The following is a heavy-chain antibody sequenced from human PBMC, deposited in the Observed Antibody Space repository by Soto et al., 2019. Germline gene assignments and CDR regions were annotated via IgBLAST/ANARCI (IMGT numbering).Heavy chain of an antibody. CDR2: IYYSGST. Sequence: PSQTLSLTCTVSGGSISSYYWSWIRQPPGKGLEWIGYIYYSGSTNYNPSLKSRVTISVDTSKNQFSLKLSSVTAADTAVYYCARIGGYSYGKIDFDYWGQGNLVTVS. J-gene: IGHJ4*02. D-gene: IGHD5-18*01. CDR3: ARIGGYSYGKIDFDY. CDR1: GGSISSYY. V-gene: IGHV4-59*01.